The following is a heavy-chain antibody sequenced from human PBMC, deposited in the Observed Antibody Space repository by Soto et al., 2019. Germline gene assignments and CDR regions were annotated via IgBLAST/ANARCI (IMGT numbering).Heavy chain of an antibody. CDR2: IDPSDSYT. CDR1: GYSFTSYW. Sequence: PAESLSISCKDSGYSFTSYWISCVLQMPGKGLEWMGRIDPSDSYTNYSPSFQGHVTISADKSISTAYLQWSSLKASDTAMYYCASSGTGNTYYGMDVWGQGTTVTVSS. J-gene: IGHJ6*02. D-gene: IGHD1-7*01. V-gene: IGHV5-10-1*01. CDR3: ASSGTGNTYYGMDV.